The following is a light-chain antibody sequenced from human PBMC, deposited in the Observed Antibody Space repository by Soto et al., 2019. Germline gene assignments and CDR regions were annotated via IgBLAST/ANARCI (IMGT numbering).Light chain of an antibody. J-gene: IGKJ4*01. V-gene: IGKV3-11*01. CDR1: QSVSTY. Sequence: EVVLTQSPATLSLSPGERATLSYRASQSVSTYLAWYQQKPGQAPRLLIYDASNRATGTPARFSGSGSGTDFTLTISSLEPEDFAVYYCQHRSNWPLTFGGGTKVEIK. CDR2: DAS. CDR3: QHRSNWPLT.